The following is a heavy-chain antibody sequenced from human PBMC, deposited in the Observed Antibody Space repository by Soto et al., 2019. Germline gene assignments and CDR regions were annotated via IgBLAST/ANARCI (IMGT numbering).Heavy chain of an antibody. D-gene: IGHD1-7*01. CDR1: GYTFTSYG. CDR3: ARESVGHGYNGNYDY. CDR2: ISAYNGNT. Sequence: QVQLVQSGAEVKKPGASVKVSCKASGYTFTSYGISWVRQAPGQGLEWMGWISAYNGNTNYAQKRQGRVTMTTDTSTSTAYMELRRLRSDDTAVYYFARESVGHGYNGNYDYWGQGTLVTVSS. J-gene: IGHJ4*02. V-gene: IGHV1-18*01.